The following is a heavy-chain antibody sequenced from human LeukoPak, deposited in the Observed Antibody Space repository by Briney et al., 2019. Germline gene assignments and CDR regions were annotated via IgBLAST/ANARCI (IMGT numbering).Heavy chain of an antibody. D-gene: IGHD3-3*01. Sequence: GSSVKVSCKASGGTFSSYAISWVRQAPGQGLEWMGGIIPIFGTANYAQKFQGRVTITADESTSTAYMELSSLRSEDTAVYYCARVEEWSRDYYYYYMDVWGKGTTVTVSS. V-gene: IGHV1-69*01. CDR2: IIPIFGTA. CDR1: GGTFSSYA. CDR3: ARVEEWSRDYYYYYMDV. J-gene: IGHJ6*03.